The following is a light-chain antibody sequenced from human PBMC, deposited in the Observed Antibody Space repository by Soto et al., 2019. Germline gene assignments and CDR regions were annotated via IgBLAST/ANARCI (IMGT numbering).Light chain of an antibody. V-gene: IGKV1-39*01. CDR2: DAS. CDR3: QQRSNWIT. Sequence: DIQRTQSPSSLSASVGDRVTITCRASQSISSYLNWYQQKPGKAPKLLIYDASSLQSGVPSRFSGSGSGTDFTLTISSLQPEDFAVYYCQQRSNWITFGQGTRLEIK. CDR1: QSISSY. J-gene: IGKJ5*01.